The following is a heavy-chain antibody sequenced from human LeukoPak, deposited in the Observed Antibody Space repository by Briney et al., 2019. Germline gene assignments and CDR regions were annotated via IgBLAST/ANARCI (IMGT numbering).Heavy chain of an antibody. CDR2: INPSSGST. CDR3: AKDLQWELPRGDALDI. D-gene: IGHD1-26*01. J-gene: IGHJ3*02. Sequence: ASVKVSCKASGYTFTSYYMHWVRQAPGQGLEWMGIINPSSGSTSYAQNFQGRVTMTRNTSISTAYMELSRLRCDDTDVYYCAKDLQWELPRGDALDIWGQGTMVTVSS. CDR1: GYTFTSYY. V-gene: IGHV1-46*01.